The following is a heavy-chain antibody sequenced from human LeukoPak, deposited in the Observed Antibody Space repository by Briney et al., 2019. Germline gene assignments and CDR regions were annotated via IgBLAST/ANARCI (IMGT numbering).Heavy chain of an antibody. CDR1: GYTFTGYY. CDR3: ARHYYDSSGYYWNYYYYGMDV. D-gene: IGHD3-22*01. CDR2: INPNSGGT. Sequence: ASVKVSCKASGYTFTGYYMHWVRQAPGQGLEWMGWINPNSGGTNYAQKFQGRVTMTRDTSISTAYMELSSLRSEDTAVYYCARHYYDSSGYYWNYYYYGMDVWGQGTTVTVTS. V-gene: IGHV1-2*02. J-gene: IGHJ6*02.